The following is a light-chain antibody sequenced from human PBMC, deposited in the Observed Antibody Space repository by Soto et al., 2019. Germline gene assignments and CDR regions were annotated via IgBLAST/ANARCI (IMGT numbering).Light chain of an antibody. J-gene: IGLJ1*01. Sequence: QSALTQPRSVSGSPGQSITLSCDGSTSDVGAYNLVSWYQQHPGEAPKLMIYDVIKRPSGVPYRFSGSKSGNTASLTISGLQADDEADYYCCSYAGSTTYVFGTGTKLTVL. CDR1: TSDVGAYNL. V-gene: IGLV2-11*01. CDR3: CSYAGSTTYV. CDR2: DVI.